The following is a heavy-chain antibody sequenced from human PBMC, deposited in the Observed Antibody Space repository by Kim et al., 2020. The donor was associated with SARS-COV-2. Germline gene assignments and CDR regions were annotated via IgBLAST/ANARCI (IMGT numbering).Heavy chain of an antibody. Sequence: TTNYAAPVKGRFTISRDDSKNTLYLQMNSLKTEDTAVYYCTTGSEWELLLWGQGTLVTVSS. CDR3: TTGSEWELLL. D-gene: IGHD1-26*01. J-gene: IGHJ4*02. CDR2: TT. V-gene: IGHV3-15*06.